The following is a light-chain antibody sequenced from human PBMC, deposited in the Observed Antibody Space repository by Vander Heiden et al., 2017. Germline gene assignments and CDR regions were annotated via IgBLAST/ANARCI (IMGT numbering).Light chain of an antibody. J-gene: IGKJ1*01. CDR3: QKYDNDPPWT. V-gene: IGKV1-27*01. CDR1: QGIANH. CDR2: VAS. Sequence: DIQMTQSPSSLSASVGDRVTITCRASQGIANHLAWYQQKPGRVPKLLIYVASTLHSGVPSRFSGSGYGTDFTLTISSRQPEDVATYYCQKYDNDPPWTFGQGTKVEIK.